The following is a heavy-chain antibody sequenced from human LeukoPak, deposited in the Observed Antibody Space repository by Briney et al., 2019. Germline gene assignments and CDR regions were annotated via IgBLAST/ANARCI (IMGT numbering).Heavy chain of an antibody. CDR3: ARRLMVGSGYYFDY. D-gene: IGHD3-22*01. J-gene: IGHJ4*02. CDR1: GGSNSSGGYY. CDR2: IYYSGST. Sequence: SQTLSLTCTVSGGSNSSGGYYWSWIRQHPGKGLEWIGYIYYSGSTYYNPSLKSRLSISLDPSKNQFSLKLSSVTAADTAVYYCARRLMVGSGYYFDYWGQGTLVTVSS. V-gene: IGHV4-31*03.